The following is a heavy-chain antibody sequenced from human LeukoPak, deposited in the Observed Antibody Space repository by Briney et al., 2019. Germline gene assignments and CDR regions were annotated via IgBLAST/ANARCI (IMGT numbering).Heavy chain of an antibody. CDR2: IYYSGST. J-gene: IGHJ4*02. CDR3: ARLDSSSAYYFDY. CDR1: GGSISSYY. D-gene: IGHD6-6*01. Sequence: SETLSLTCTVSGGSISSYYWSWIRQPPGKGLEWIGYIYYSGSTNYNPSLKSRVTISVDTSKNQFSLKLSSVTAADTAVYYCARLDSSSAYYFDYWGQGTLVTVSS. V-gene: IGHV4-59*01.